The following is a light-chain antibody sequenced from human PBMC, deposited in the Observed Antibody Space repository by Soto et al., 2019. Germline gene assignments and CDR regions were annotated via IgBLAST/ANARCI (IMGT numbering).Light chain of an antibody. CDR3: QQYGSSPQT. CDR1: QSVSSSY. Sequence: EIVLTQSPGTLSLSPGERATLSCRASQSVSSSYLAWDQQKPGQAPRLLIYGASSRATGIPDMFSGSGSGTDFTLTISRLEPEDFAVYYCQQYGSSPQTFGQGTKVEIK. V-gene: IGKV3-20*01. J-gene: IGKJ1*01. CDR2: GAS.